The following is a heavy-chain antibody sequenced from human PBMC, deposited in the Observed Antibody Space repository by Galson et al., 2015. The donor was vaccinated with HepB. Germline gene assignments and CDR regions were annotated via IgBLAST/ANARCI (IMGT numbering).Heavy chain of an antibody. Sequence: SLRLSCAASGFTFSSYAMHWVRQAPGKGLEWVAVISYDGSNKYYADSVKGRFTISRDNSKNTLYLQMNSLRAEDTAVYYCARDDDSSGYYGYWGQGTLVTVSS. D-gene: IGHD3-22*01. CDR2: ISYDGSNK. CDR3: ARDDDSSGYYGY. V-gene: IGHV3-30-3*01. J-gene: IGHJ4*02. CDR1: GFTFSSYA.